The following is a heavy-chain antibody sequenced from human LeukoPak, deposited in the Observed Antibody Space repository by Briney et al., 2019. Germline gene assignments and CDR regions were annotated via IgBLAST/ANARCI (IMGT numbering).Heavy chain of an antibody. V-gene: IGHV3-23*01. CDR2: ISGSGGST. J-gene: IGHJ4*02. D-gene: IGHD3-22*01. CDR3: AKRGRTYYYDSSETPQGD. Sequence: PGGSLRLSCAASGFTFSSYAMSWVRQAPGKGLEWVSAISGSGGSTYYADSVKGRFTISRDNSKNTLYLQMNSLRAEDTAVYYCAKRGRTYYYDSSETPQGDWGQGTLVTVSS. CDR1: GFTFSSYA.